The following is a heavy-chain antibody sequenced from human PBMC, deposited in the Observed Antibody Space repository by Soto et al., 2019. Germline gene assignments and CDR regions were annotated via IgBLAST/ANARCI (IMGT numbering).Heavy chain of an antibody. CDR3: ARDSTYYDSSGSHT. J-gene: IGHJ4*02. D-gene: IGHD3-22*01. V-gene: IGHV4-61*01. Sequence: SETLSLTCTASGGSVSSGSYYWSCIRQPPGKGLEWIGYIYYSGSTNYNPSLKSRVTISVDTSKNQFSLKLSSVTAADTAVYYCARDSTYYDSSGSHTRGQGTLVTLYS. CDR1: GGSVSSGSYY. CDR2: IYYSGST.